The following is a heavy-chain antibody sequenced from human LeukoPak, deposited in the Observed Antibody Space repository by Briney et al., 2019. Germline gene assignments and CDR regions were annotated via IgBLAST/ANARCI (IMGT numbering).Heavy chain of an antibody. CDR3: AKRLGIGESFDY. CDR2: ISGSGGST. J-gene: IGHJ4*02. Sequence: GGSLRLSCAASGFTFSSYGMSWVRQAPGNGLEGVSAISGSGGSTYYADPVKGRVTISRDNSKNTLYLQTNSLRAEDTAVYYCAKRLGIGESFDYWGQGTLVTVSS. D-gene: IGHD3-10*01. CDR1: GFTFSSYG. V-gene: IGHV3-23*01.